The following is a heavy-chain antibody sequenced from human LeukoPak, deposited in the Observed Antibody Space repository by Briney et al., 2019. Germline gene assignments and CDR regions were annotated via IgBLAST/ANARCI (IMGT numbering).Heavy chain of an antibody. Sequence: SETLSLTCTVSGGSISSYYWSWIRQPAGKGLEWIGRVYASVTTNYNPSLKSRVTMSVDTSKNQFSLNLSSVTAADTAVYYCARGQIGYAFHICGRGTMVTVSS. CDR3: ARGQIGYAFHI. CDR1: GGSISSYY. CDR2: VYASVTT. V-gene: IGHV4-4*07. D-gene: IGHD3-22*01. J-gene: IGHJ3*02.